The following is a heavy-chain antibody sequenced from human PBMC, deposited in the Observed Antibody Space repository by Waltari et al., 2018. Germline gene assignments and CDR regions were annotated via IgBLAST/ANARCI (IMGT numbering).Heavy chain of an antibody. CDR3: ALVRVVNAFDI. J-gene: IGHJ3*02. CDR2: IYTSGRA. V-gene: IGHV4-61*09. D-gene: IGHD3-3*01. Sequence: QVQLQESGPGLVKPLQTLCLTCTRSGVSMRSGEYYWSWIRQPAGKGLEWIVYIYTSGRATYNPSLKSRVSMSIDTFKNQFSLNLKSVTAADTAVYYCALVRVVNAFDIWGQGTMVTVSS. CDR1: GVSMRSGEYY.